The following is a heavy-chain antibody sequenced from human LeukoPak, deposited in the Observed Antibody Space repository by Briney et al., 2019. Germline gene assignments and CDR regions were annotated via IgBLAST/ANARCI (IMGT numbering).Heavy chain of an antibody. CDR3: AREGIAASGEAFDI. J-gene: IGHJ3*02. CDR2: IWYDGSNK. Sequence: GGSLRLSCAASGFTFSSYGMHWVRQAPGKGLEWVAVIWYDGSNKYYADSVKGRFTISRDNSKNTLYLQMNSLRAEDTAVYYCAREGIAASGEAFDIWGQGTVVTVSS. V-gene: IGHV3-33*01. D-gene: IGHD6-13*01. CDR1: GFTFSSYG.